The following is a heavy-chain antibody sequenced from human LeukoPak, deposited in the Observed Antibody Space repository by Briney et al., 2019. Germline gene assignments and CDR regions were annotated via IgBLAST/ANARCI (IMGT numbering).Heavy chain of an antibody. CDR2: IGSSRFYI. J-gene: IGHJ4*02. Sequence: GGSLRPSCAASGFTFSTYNMNWVRQAPGKGLEWVSSIGSSRFYISYADSVRGRFTISRDNAKNSLYLQMNSLRPEDTAVYYCARIYYSDSGGFYSDYWGQGTLVTVSS. D-gene: IGHD3-10*01. CDR3: ARIYYSDSGGFYSDY. CDR1: GFTFSTYN. V-gene: IGHV3-21*01.